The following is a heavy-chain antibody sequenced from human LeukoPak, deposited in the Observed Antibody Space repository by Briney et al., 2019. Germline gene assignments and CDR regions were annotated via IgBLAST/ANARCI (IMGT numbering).Heavy chain of an antibody. V-gene: IGHV3-30*03. CDR2: ISYDGSNK. D-gene: IGHD3-10*01. Sequence: GGSLRLSCAASGFTFSSYGMHWVRQAPGKGLEWVAVISYDGSNKYYADSVKGRFTISRDNSKNTLYLQMNSLRAEDTAVYYCALLSYGSGSFYAFDIWGQGTMVTVSS. CDR3: ALLSYGSGSFYAFDI. J-gene: IGHJ3*02. CDR1: GFTFSSYG.